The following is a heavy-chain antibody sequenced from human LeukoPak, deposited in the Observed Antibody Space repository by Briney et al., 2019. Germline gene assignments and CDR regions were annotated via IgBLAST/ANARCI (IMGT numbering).Heavy chain of an antibody. D-gene: IGHD3-16*01. CDR3: ARLGPYAFDI. J-gene: IGHJ3*02. V-gene: IGHV4-34*01. CDR2: INHSGST. Sequence: SETPSLTCAVYGGSFSGYYWSWIRQPPGKGLEWIGEINHSGSTNYNPSLKSRVTISVDTSKNQFSLKLSSVTAADTAVYYCARLGPYAFDIWGQGTMVTVSS. CDR1: GGSFSGYY.